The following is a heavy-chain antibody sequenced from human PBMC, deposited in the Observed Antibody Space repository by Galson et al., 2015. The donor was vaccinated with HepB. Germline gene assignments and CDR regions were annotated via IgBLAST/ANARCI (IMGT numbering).Heavy chain of an antibody. D-gene: IGHD7-27*01. Sequence: CAISGDSVSSNSAAWNWIRQSPSRGLEWLGRTYYRSKWSNDYAESVQSRITINPDTSKNQISLQLNSVTPEDTAVYYCARSIHLGRGFDSWGQGTLVTVSS. CDR3: ARSIHLGRGFDS. J-gene: IGHJ5*01. CDR2: TYYRSKWSN. V-gene: IGHV6-1*01. CDR1: GDSVSSNSAA.